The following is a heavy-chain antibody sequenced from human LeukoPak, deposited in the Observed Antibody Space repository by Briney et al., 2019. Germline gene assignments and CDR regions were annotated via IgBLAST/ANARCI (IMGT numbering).Heavy chain of an antibody. J-gene: IGHJ4*02. V-gene: IGHV3-64D*06. D-gene: IGHD7-27*01. CDR2: ISTNGGST. Sequence: GGSLRLSCSASGFTFNSYAMHWVRQAPGKGLEYVSAISTNGGSTYYADSVKGRFTISRDNSKNTLYLQMSSLRAEDTAVYYCVKSIPITGDPASGDYWGQGTLVTVSS. CDR3: VKSIPITGDPASGDY. CDR1: GFTFNSYA.